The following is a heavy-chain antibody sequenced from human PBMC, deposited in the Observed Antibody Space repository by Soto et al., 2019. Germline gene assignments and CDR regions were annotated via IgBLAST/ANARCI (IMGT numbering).Heavy chain of an antibody. J-gene: IGHJ4*02. V-gene: IGHV1-8*01. CDR2: MNPDSGDT. Sequence: QVQLVQSGAEVKKPGASVKVSCEASGYPFSAFDINWVRQAGGQGLEWMGWMNPDSGDTAFAQRFQDRITMTRSPSISTAYMERSRLTSDDTAVYFCVRQPGGVATPGDDYWGQGTLVTVSS. D-gene: IGHD2-15*01. CDR1: GYPFSAFD. CDR3: VRQPGGVATPGDDY.